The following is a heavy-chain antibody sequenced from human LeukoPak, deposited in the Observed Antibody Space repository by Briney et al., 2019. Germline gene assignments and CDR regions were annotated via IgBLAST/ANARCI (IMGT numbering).Heavy chain of an antibody. V-gene: IGHV4-59*08. CDR1: GGSISSYY. CDR2: TYYSGST. CDR3: ARELGIGGDAFDI. D-gene: IGHD7-27*01. J-gene: IGHJ3*02. Sequence: PSETLSLTCTVSGGSISSYYWSWIRQPPGKGLEWIGYTYYSGSTNYNPSLKSRVTISVDTSKNQFSLKLSSVTAADTAVYYCARELGIGGDAFDIWGQGTMVTVSS.